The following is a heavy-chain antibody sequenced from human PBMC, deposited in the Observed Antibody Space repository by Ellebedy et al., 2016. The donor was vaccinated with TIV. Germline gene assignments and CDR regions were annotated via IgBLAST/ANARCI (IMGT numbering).Heavy chain of an antibody. Sequence: ASVKVSCKTSGYVFTANYIHWVRQAPGHGLEWMGWFNPESGSTNFAQRFQGRVTMTRDTSVNTAYMELSRLESDDTAAYYCARVRRGSSGMDVWGQGTTVTVS. J-gene: IGHJ6*02. D-gene: IGHD3-22*01. CDR2: FNPESGST. V-gene: IGHV1-2*02. CDR1: GYVFTANY. CDR3: ARVRRGSSGMDV.